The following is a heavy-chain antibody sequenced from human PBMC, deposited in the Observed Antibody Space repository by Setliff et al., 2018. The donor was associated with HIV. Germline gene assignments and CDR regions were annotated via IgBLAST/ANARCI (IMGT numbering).Heavy chain of an antibody. J-gene: IGHJ4*02. D-gene: IGHD6-19*01. CDR2: ISYSGST. Sequence: VSGDSISRGGYYWQWVRQHPGGGLDWIGYISYSGSTFYNPSLKSRVTMSLDTSYNQFSLKLNSVTAADTAVYYCASQPAYSTDWYPPGYFDFWGQGTLVTVSS. CDR3: ASQPAYSTDWYPPGYFDF. CDR1: GDSISRGGYY. V-gene: IGHV4-31*02.